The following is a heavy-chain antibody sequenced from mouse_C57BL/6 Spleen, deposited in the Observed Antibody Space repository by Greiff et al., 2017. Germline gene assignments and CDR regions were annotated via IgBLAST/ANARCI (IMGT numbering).Heavy chain of an antibody. J-gene: IGHJ2*01. CDR2: IYPGDGDT. CDR1: GYAFSSSW. V-gene: IGHV1-82*01. CDR3: ARSMARGNY. Sequence: QVQLQQSGPELVKPGASVKISCKASGYAFSSSWMNWVKQRPGKGLEWIGRIYPGDGDTNYNGKFKGKATLTADKSSSTAYMQLSSLTSDDSAVYFCARSMARGNYWGQGTTLTVSS. D-gene: IGHD3-3*01.